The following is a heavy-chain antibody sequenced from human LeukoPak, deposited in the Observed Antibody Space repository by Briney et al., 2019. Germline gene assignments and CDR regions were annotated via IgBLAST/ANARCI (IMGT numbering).Heavy chain of an antibody. V-gene: IGHV3-30*04. CDR2: ISYDGSNK. CDR1: GFTFSSYA. Sequence: GRSLRLSCAVSGFTFSSYAMHWVRQAPGKGLEWVAVISYDGSNKYYADSVKGRFTISRDNSKNTLYLQMNSLRAEDTAVYYCAKDVMRYGDYVGSAFDIWGQGTMVTVSS. CDR3: AKDVMRYGDYVGSAFDI. J-gene: IGHJ3*02. D-gene: IGHD4-17*01.